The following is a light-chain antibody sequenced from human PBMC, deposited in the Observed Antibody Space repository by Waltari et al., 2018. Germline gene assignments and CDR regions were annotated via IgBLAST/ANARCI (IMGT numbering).Light chain of an antibody. CDR3: QQYNSYSLLT. CDR2: KAF. V-gene: IGKV1-5*03. CDR1: QSISNW. J-gene: IGKJ4*01. Sequence: DIQMTQSPSTLSASVGDRIIITCRASQSISNWLAWYQQKPGKAPKLLIYKAFTLETGVPSMFSGSGSGTVFTLTISSLQPDDFATYYCQQYNSYSLLTFGGGTKVEIE.